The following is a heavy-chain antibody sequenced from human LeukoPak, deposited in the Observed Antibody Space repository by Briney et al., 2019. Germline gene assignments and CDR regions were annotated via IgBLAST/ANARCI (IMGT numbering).Heavy chain of an antibody. J-gene: IGHJ4*02. CDR3: ARQTPYYFDY. Sequence: TGGSLRLSCAASGFTFSSYWMSWVRQAPGKGLEWVALISYDGSDKYYADSVKGRFTISRDNAKNSLYLQMNSLRAEDTAVYYCARQTPYYFDYWGQGTLVTVSS. CDR2: ISYDGSDK. V-gene: IGHV3-7*01. CDR1: GFTFSSYW.